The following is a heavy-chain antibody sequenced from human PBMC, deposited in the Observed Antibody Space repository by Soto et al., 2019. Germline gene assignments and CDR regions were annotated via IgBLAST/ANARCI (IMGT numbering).Heavy chain of an antibody. CDR3: AKDAQWELLLRYFDY. Sequence: SCKASGYTFTSYYMHWVRQAPGKGLEWVSAISGSGGSTYYADSVKGRFTISRDNSKNTLYVQMNSLRAEDRAVYYCAKDAQWELLLRYFDYWGQGTLVTVSS. D-gene: IGHD1-26*01. CDR1: GYTFTSYY. V-gene: IGHV3-23*01. J-gene: IGHJ4*02. CDR2: ISGSGGST.